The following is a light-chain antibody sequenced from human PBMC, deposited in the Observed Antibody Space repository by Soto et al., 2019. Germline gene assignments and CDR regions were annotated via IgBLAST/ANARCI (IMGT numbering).Light chain of an antibody. CDR1: SSDMGAYNY. V-gene: IGLV2-14*01. J-gene: IGLJ3*02. Sequence: QSALTQPASVSGSPGQSITISCTGTSSDMGAYNYVSWYQQHPGKAPKLMIFEVSNRPSGISNRFSGSKSGNTASLTISGLQAEDEDDYYCSSYTSSSTPWVFGGGTKVTVL. CDR2: EVS. CDR3: SSYTSSSTPWV.